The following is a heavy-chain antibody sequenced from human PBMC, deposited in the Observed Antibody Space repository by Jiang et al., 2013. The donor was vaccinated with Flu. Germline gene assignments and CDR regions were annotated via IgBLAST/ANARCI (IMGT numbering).Heavy chain of an antibody. V-gene: IGHV3-30*18. CDR3: AKGLSALTTLLSVPEF. CDR1: GFIFSDYG. J-gene: IGHJ4*02. Sequence: RLSCAASGFIFSDYGMHWVRQAPGKGLEWVAVISYDGSNEYYADSVKGRFTISRDNSKNTLYLQMNSLRAEDTAVYNCAKGLSALTTLLSVPEFWGQGTLVTVSS. CDR2: ISYDGSNE. D-gene: IGHD4-11*01.